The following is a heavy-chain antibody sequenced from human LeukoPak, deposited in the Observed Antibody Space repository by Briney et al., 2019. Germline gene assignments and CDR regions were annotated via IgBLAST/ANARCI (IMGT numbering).Heavy chain of an antibody. D-gene: IGHD6-19*01. CDR1: GFTFSSYG. CDR2: ISGSGGST. Sequence: EGSLRLSCAASGFTFSSYGMSWVRQAPGKGLEWVSAISGSGGSTYYADSVKGRFTISRDNSKNTLYLQMNSLRAEDTAVYYCAKLIAVAGKGGGAFDIWGQGTMVTVSS. CDR3: AKLIAVAGKGGGAFDI. J-gene: IGHJ3*02. V-gene: IGHV3-23*01.